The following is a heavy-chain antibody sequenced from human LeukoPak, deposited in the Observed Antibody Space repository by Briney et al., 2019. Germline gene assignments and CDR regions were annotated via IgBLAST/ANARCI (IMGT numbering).Heavy chain of an antibody. CDR3: ASVDSGSYYVGY. CDR2: IYYSGST. CDR1: GGSISSGDYY. J-gene: IGHJ4*02. Sequence: SQTLSLTCTVSGGSISSGDYYWSWIRQPPGKGLEWIGYIYYSGSTYYNPSLKSRVTISVDTSKNQFSLKLSSVTAADTAVYYCASVDSGSYYVGYWGQGTLVTVSS. D-gene: IGHD1-26*01. V-gene: IGHV4-30-4*01.